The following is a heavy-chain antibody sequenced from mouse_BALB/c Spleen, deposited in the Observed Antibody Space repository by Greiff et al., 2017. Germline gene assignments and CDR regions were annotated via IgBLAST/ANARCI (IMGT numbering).Heavy chain of an antibody. V-gene: IGHV5-17*02. J-gene: IGHJ4*01. CDR1: GFTFSSFG. CDR2: ISSGSSTI. CDR3: ARRGRYDAMDY. Sequence: EVMLVESGGGLVQPGGSRKLSCAASGFTFSSFGMHWVRQAPEKGLEWVAYISSGSSTIYYEDTVKGRFTISRDNPKNTLFLQMTSLRSEDTAMYYCARRGRYDAMDYWGQGTSVTVSS. D-gene: IGHD2-10*02.